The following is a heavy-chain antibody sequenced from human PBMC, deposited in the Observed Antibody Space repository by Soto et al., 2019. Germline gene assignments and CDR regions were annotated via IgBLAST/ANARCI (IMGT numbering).Heavy chain of an antibody. J-gene: IGHJ5*02. D-gene: IGHD3-9*01. V-gene: IGHV4-39*07. Sequence: PSETLSLTCTVSGGSISSNSHYWGWIRQPPGKGLEWIGSIYYSGNTYYNSSLKSRVTISVDTSKNQFSLKLSSVTAADTAVYYCARGGHILTGYYRGGAKVNWFDPWGQGTLVTVSS. CDR2: IYYSGNT. CDR1: GGSISSNSHY. CDR3: ARGGHILTGYYRGGAKVNWFDP.